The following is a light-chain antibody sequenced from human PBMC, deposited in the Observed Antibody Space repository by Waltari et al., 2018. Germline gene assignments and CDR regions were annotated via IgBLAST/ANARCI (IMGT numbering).Light chain of an antibody. V-gene: IGLV2-14*03. CDR3: SSYTSSRTS. Sequence: QSALTQPAVVTGSPGQSITISCTGSNSDMANYDHVSWYQQHPGKAPQLLIHGVTHRPSGVSDRFSGSKSGNTASLTISGLQPEDEAVYVCSSYTSSRTSFGEGTRLTVL. J-gene: IGLJ2*01. CDR1: NSDMANYDH. CDR2: GVT.